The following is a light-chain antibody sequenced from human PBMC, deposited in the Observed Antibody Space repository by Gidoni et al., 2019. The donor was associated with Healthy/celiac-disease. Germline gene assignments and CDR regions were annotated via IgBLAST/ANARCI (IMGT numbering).Light chain of an antibody. J-gene: IGKJ4*01. CDR1: QSISSY. CDR3: QQSYSTPLT. CDR2: AAS. V-gene: IGKV1-39*01. Sequence: ESQMTESPSPLSASVGSGVTITCRASQSISSYLNWYQQKPGTAPQLLLYAASSLQSGVPSRFSGSASGTYSITTISLLPPEDSATYYCQQSYSTPLTFGGGTKVEIK.